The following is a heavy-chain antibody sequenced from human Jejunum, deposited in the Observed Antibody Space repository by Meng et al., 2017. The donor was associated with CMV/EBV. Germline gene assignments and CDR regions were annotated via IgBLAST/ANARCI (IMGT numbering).Heavy chain of an antibody. CDR3: ARDLGGGSGY. CDR2: IDTGGSTT. V-gene: IGHV3-74*01. Sequence: LHCAASGFTFSSYWRHWVRQAPGKGLEWVSRIDTGGSTTNYADSAKGRFTISRDNAKNTLYLQMNSLRAEDTAVYYCARDLGGGSGYWGQGTLVTVSS. D-gene: IGHD3-16*01. CDR1: GFTFSSYW. J-gene: IGHJ4*02.